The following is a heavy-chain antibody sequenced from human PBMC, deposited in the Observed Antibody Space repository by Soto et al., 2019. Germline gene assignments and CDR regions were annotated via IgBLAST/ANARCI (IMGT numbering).Heavy chain of an antibody. D-gene: IGHD1-26*01. CDR3: ATGFSQWELPPV. CDR1: GYTLTELS. Sequence: VRLVQSGAEVKKPGASVKVSGKVSGYTLTELSMHWVRQVPGKGLGWMGGFDPEDGETIYAQKFQGRVTMTEDTSTDTAYMELSSLRSEDTAVYYCATGFSQWELPPVWGQGTLVTVSS. J-gene: IGHJ4*02. CDR2: FDPEDGET. V-gene: IGHV1-24*01.